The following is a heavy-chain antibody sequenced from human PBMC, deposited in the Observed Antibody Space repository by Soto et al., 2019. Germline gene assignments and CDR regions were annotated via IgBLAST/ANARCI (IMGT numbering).Heavy chain of an antibody. J-gene: IGHJ6*03. CDR1: GFSLSTSGVG. CDR3: AVVPAGPYYYYMDV. D-gene: IGHD2-2*01. CDR2: IYWDDDK. Sequence: QITLKESGPTLVKPTRTLTLTCTFSGFSLSTSGVGVGWIRQPPGKALEWLALIYWDDDKRYSPSLKSRLTITKDTSKNQVVLTMTNMDPVDTATYYCAVVPAGPYYYYMDVWGKGTTVTVSS. V-gene: IGHV2-5*02.